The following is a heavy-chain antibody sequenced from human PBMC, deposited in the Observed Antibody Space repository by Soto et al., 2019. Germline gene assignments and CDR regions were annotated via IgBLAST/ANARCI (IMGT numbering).Heavy chain of an antibody. CDR3: VRLIGNSWLDS. V-gene: IGHV4-59*08. J-gene: IGHJ5*01. CDR1: GGSISSYY. Sequence: SETLSLTCTVSGGSISSYYWSWIRQPPGKGLEWIGYIYYSGSTNYNPSLKSRVTISVDTSKNQFSLKLSSVTPDDTAVYYCVRLIGNSWLDSWGQGTPVTVSS. CDR2: IYYSGST.